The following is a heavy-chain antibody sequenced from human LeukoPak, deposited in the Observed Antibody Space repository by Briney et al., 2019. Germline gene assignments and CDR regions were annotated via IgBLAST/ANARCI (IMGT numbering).Heavy chain of an antibody. CDR2: INHSGST. CDR1: GGSFSGYY. Sequence: SETLSLTCAVYGGSFSGYYWSWIRQPPGKGLEWIGEINHSGSTNYNPSLKSRVTISVDTSKNQFSLKLSSVTAADTAVYYCARGRRNIVVVTAAMGKHSYWYFDIWGRGTLVTVSS. V-gene: IGHV4-34*01. CDR3: ARGRRNIVVVTAAMGKHSYWYFDI. D-gene: IGHD2-2*01. J-gene: IGHJ2*01.